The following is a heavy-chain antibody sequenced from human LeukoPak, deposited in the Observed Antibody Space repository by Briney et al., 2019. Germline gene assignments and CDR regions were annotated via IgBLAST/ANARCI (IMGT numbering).Heavy chain of an antibody. CDR1: GFTFSSYE. J-gene: IGHJ4*02. V-gene: IGHV3-48*03. CDR2: ISSSGSTI. CDR3: AKTSSLTHPIDY. D-gene: IGHD6-13*01. Sequence: PGGSLRLSCAASGFTFSSYEMNWVRQAPGKGLEWVSYISSSGSTIYYADSVKGRFTISRDNSKNTLYLQMNSLRAEDTAVYYCAKTSSLTHPIDYWGQGTLVTVSS.